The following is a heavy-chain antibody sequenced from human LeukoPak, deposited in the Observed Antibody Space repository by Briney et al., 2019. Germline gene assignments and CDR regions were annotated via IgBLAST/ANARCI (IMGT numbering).Heavy chain of an antibody. Sequence: GGSLRLSRAASGFTFSNYAMHWVRQAPGKGLEWVAIIYYDGSNKYYADSVKGRFTISRDNSKNTLYLQMNGLRAEDTAVYYCARDQTNRFVYWRQGTLVIVSS. D-gene: IGHD1-14*01. CDR2: IYYDGSNK. CDR1: GFTFSNYA. J-gene: IGHJ4*02. V-gene: IGHV3-33*01. CDR3: ARDQTNRFVY.